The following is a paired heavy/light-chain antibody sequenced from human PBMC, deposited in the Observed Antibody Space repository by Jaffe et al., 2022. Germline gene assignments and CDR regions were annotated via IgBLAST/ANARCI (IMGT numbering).Heavy chain of an antibody. Sequence: EVLLLESGGGLVQPGGSLRLSCEASGFTFSNYAMTWVRQAPGKGLEWVAVINGGGTAMYYADSVKGRFTISRDNFRNTLYLQMNSLRAEDTAIYYCTKGGAVHWSYSPTGVAWGQGTLVTASS. J-gene: IGHJ4*02. V-gene: IGHV3-23*01. CDR3: TKGGAVHWSYSPTGVA. CDR2: INGGGTAM. CDR1: GFTFSNYA. D-gene: IGHD1-7*01.
Light chain of an antibody. V-gene: IGKV1-27*01. CDR1: QGISNY. Sequence: DIQMIQSPSSLSASVGDKVTITCRSSQGISNYLAWYQQKPGKVPKLLIYNGFTLQSGVPSRFSGSGSGTDFTLTISSLQPEDVATYYCQKYYSVPLTFGGGTKVEI. CDR3: QKYYSVPLT. J-gene: IGKJ4*01. CDR2: NGF.